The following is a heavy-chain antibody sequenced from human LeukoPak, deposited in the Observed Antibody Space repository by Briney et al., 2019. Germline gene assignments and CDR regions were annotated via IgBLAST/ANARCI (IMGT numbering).Heavy chain of an antibody. D-gene: IGHD3-10*01. CDR1: GYSFTNHY. CDR3: ATRGYGSGNYYYPN. CDR2: IYPGDSDN. Sequence: GESLKISCKGSGYSFTNHYIGWVRLMPGKGLEWMGIIYPGDSDNRYNPSIQGQVTNSADKSVSTAYLQWSSLKASDTAMYCCATRGYGSGNYYYPNWGQGTLVTVFS. V-gene: IGHV5-51*01. J-gene: IGHJ4*02.